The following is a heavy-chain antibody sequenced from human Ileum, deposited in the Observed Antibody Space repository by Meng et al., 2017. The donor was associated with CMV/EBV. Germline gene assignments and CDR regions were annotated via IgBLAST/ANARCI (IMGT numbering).Heavy chain of an antibody. V-gene: IGHV4-4*07. CDR3: ARRIREVREISWENWLAP. J-gene: IGHJ5*02. D-gene: IGHD3-10*01. Sequence: QVLLEESGPGVVRPSETLSLTCTVSGDSLSTSSWNWIRQSAVSRLEWIGRICGTGTTNYNPSFKSRVTLSLDKSKNQFSLKLSSVTAADTAVYYCARRIREVREISWENWLAPWGQGTLVTASS. CDR1: GDSLSTSS. CDR2: ICGTGTT.